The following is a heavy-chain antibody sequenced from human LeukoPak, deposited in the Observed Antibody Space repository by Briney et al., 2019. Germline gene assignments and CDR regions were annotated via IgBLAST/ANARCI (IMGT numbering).Heavy chain of an antibody. D-gene: IGHD6-13*01. CDR2: INSDGGST. J-gene: IGHJ4*02. V-gene: IGHV3-74*01. CDR1: GFTVSSNH. CDR3: ARGAGIAAYVY. Sequence: PGGSLRLSCAASGFTVSSNHMSWVRQAPGKGLVWVSRINSDGGSTSYADSVKGRFTISRDNAKNTLYLQMNSLRAEDTAVYYCARGAGIAAYVYWGQGTLVTVSS.